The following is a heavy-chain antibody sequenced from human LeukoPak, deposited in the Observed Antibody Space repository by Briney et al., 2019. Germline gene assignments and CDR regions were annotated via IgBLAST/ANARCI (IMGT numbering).Heavy chain of an antibody. CDR1: GYTFTSYA. V-gene: IGHV1-46*01. D-gene: IGHD2-2*01. J-gene: IGHJ6*03. Sequence: ASVKVSCKASGYTFTSYAMHWVRQAPGQGLEWMGIINPSSGSTSYAQKFQGRVTMTRDTSTSTVYMELSSLRSEDTAVYYCARETCSSISCLDYYYYMDVWGKGTTVTVSS. CDR2: INPSSGST. CDR3: ARETCSSISCLDYYYYMDV.